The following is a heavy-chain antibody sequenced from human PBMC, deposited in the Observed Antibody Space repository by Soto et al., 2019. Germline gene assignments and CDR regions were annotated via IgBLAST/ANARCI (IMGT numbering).Heavy chain of an antibody. V-gene: IGHV1-3*01. Sequence: ASVKGSLKASGYPFTSYAMHWVRQAPGQRLEWMGWINAGNGNTKYSQKFQGRFTISRDNSKNTLYLQMNSLRAEDTAVYYCAFDYWGHGTLVTVSS. CDR1: GYPFTSYA. CDR2: INAGNGNT. J-gene: IGHJ4*01. CDR3: AFDY.